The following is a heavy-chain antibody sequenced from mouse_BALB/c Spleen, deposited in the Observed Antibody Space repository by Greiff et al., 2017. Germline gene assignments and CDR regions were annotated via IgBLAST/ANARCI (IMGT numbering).Heavy chain of an antibody. CDR2: ISSGGST. CDR3: ARDYGNSYYFDY. Sequence: EVQRVESGGGLVKPGGSLKLSCAASGFTFSSYAMSWVRQTPEKRLEWVASISSGGSTYYPDSVKGRFTISRDNARNILYLQMSSLRSEDTAMYYCARDYGNSYYFDYGGQGTTLTVSS. V-gene: IGHV5-6-5*01. CDR1: GFTFSSYA. D-gene: IGHD2-1*01. J-gene: IGHJ2*01.